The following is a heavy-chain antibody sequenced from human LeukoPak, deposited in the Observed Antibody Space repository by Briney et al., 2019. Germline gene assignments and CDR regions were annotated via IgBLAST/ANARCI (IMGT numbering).Heavy chain of an antibody. CDR2: IYYSEST. V-gene: IGHV4-59*08. Sequence: SETLSLTCAVSGGSFSGHYWSWIRQSPGMGLQWIGYIYYSESTNYNPSLKSRVTISVDTSKNQFSLKLSSVTAADTALYYCARYSGDSGIFDYWGQGTLVTVSS. D-gene: IGHD2-21*01. CDR1: GGSFSGHY. J-gene: IGHJ4*02. CDR3: ARYSGDSGIFDY.